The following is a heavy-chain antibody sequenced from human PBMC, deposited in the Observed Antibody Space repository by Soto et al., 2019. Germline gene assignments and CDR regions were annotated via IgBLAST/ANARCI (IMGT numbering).Heavy chain of an antibody. J-gene: IGHJ5*01. CDR2: LSHTGNT. CDR3: ARGLYEPNWFDS. V-gene: IGHV4-31*03. Sequence: QVQLQESGPGLVKPSQTLSLICTVSGGSINSGGSFWTWIRQHPGRAPEWIGYLSHTGNTYYNPSLKSRVLMSVDRSKYLLSLRLSSVTAADTAVYYCARGLYEPNWFDSWGQGTLVTVSS. CDR1: GGSINSGGSF. D-gene: IGHD3-22*01.